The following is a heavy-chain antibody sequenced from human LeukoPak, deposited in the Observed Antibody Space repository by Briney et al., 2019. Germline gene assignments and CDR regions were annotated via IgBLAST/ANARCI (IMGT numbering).Heavy chain of an antibody. Sequence: GGSLRLSCAAPGFTFSSYSMNWVRQAPGKGLEWVSSISSSSSYIYYADSVKGRFTISRDNAKNSLYLQMNSLRAEDTAVYYCASHRGPDYYGSGSYYNAYFDYWGQGTLVTVSS. CDR3: ASHRGPDYYGSGSYYNAYFDY. CDR2: ISSSSSYI. D-gene: IGHD3-10*01. V-gene: IGHV3-21*01. J-gene: IGHJ4*02. CDR1: GFTFSSYS.